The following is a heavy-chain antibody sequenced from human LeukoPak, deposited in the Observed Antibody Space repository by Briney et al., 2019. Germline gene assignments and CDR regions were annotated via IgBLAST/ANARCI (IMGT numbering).Heavy chain of an antibody. Sequence: TPSETLSLTCTVSGGSISSGSYYWSWIRQPAGKGLEWIGRIYTSGSTNYNPSLKSRVTISVDTSKNQFSLKLSSVTAADTAVYYCARGLFGIALLRHFDYWGQGTLVTVSS. V-gene: IGHV4-61*02. CDR2: IYTSGST. CDR3: ARGLFGIALLRHFDY. CDR1: GGSISSGSYY. D-gene: IGHD1-26*01. J-gene: IGHJ4*02.